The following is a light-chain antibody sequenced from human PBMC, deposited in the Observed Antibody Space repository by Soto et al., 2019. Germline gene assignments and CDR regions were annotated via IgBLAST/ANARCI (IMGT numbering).Light chain of an antibody. CDR2: GAY. Sequence: EIVMTQSPATLSVSPGERATLSCRASQSVSSNLAWYQQKPGQAPRLLIYGAYTRATGIPTRFSGRGSGTEFPRTISSLQSEDFAVYYCQQDNNWPPLSFGGGTKVEIK. CDR1: QSVSSN. V-gene: IGKV3-15*01. J-gene: IGKJ4*01. CDR3: QQDNNWPPLS.